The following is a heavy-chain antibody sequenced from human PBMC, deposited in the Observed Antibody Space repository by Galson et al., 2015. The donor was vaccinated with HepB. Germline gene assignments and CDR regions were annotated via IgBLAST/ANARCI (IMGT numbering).Heavy chain of an antibody. J-gene: IGHJ5*02. CDR1: GFTFSRHV. D-gene: IGHD1-14*01. V-gene: IGHV3-23*01. Sequence: SLRLSCAASGFTFSRHVMSWVRQAPGKGLEWLSAIPSTGGLTYYADSVKGRFTISRDNSKNTLYLQMHSLRAEDTAIYFCTSSHTLAPDVYNWFDTWGQGTLVTVSS. CDR2: IPSTGGLT. CDR3: TSSHTLAPDVYNWFDT.